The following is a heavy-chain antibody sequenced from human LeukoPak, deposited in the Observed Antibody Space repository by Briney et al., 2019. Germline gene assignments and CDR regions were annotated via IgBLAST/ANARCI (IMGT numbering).Heavy chain of an antibody. Sequence: SETLSLTCAVYGGSFSGYYWSWVRQTPGKGLEWIGEINHSGSTNYNPSLKSRVTISVDTSKNQFSLKLTSVTAADTAVYYCASRYVSSEVVIIPTAKNSWFDPWGQGTLVTVSS. D-gene: IGHD3-3*01. J-gene: IGHJ5*02. CDR3: ASRYVSSEVVIIPTAKNSWFDP. V-gene: IGHV4-34*01. CDR1: GGSFSGYY. CDR2: INHSGST.